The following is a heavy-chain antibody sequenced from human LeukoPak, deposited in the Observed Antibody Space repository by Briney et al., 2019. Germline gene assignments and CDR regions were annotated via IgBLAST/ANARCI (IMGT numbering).Heavy chain of an antibody. V-gene: IGHV3-48*01. CDR1: DVTLSTFT. Sequence: GGFLRLSCAASDVTLSTFTMHWVRQAPGKGLEWVSSISSSSRTINYADSVQGRFTVSRDNANNSMYLQMNELRREDTAVYYCAKGSPRGGLDSWGQGTLVTVSS. CDR2: ISSSSRTI. J-gene: IGHJ4*02. D-gene: IGHD1-14*01. CDR3: AKGSPRGGLDS.